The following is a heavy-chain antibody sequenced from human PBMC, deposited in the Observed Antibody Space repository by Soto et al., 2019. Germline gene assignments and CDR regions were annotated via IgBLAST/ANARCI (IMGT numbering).Heavy chain of an antibody. J-gene: IGHJ6*02. Sequence: SETLSLTWAVSGGSISSGGYSWSWIRQPPGKGLEWIGYIYHSGSTYYNPSLKSRVTISVDRSKNQFSLKLSSVTAADTAVYYCARAPGRNYGMDVWGQGTTVTVSS. CDR2: IYHSGST. D-gene: IGHD2-15*01. CDR3: ARAPGRNYGMDV. CDR1: GGSISSGGYS. V-gene: IGHV4-30-2*01.